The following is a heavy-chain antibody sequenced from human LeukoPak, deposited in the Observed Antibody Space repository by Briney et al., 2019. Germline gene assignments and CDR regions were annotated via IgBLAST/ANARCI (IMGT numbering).Heavy chain of an antibody. CDR1: GGSISSSSYY. CDR2: IYYSGST. CDR3: ARPHGYYDSSGYLNWLDP. J-gene: IGHJ5*02. V-gene: IGHV4-39*01. Sequence: SETLSLTCTVSGGSISSSSYYWGWIRQPPGKGLEWIGSIYYSGSTYYNPSLKSRVTISVDTSKNQFSLKLSSVTAADTAVYYCARPHGYYDSSGYLNWLDPWGQGTLVTVSS. D-gene: IGHD3-22*01.